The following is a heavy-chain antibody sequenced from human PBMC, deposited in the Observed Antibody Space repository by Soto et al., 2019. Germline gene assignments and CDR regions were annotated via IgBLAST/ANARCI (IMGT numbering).Heavy chain of an antibody. V-gene: IGHV1-3*01. CDR2: INAGNGNT. D-gene: IGHD3-3*01. J-gene: IGHJ5*02. CDR3: ARAGVTIFGVAANWFDP. Sequence: GASVKVSCKASGYTFTSYAMHWVRQAPGQRLEWMGWINAGNGNTKYSQKFQGRVTITRDTSASTAYMELSSLRSEDTAVYYCARAGVTIFGVAANWFDPWSQGTLVTVSS. CDR1: GYTFTSYA.